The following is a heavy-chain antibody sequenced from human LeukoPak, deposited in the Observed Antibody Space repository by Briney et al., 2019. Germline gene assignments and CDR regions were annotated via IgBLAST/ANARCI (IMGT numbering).Heavy chain of an antibody. CDR3: ARAPEDYYGSGSFPYYFDY. D-gene: IGHD3-10*01. V-gene: IGHV6-1*01. J-gene: IGHJ4*02. Sequence: SQTLSLTCAISGDSVSSNSAAWNWIRQSPSRGLEWLGRTYYRSKWYNDYAVSVKSRITINPDTSKNQFSLQLNSVTPEDTAVYYCARAPEDYYGSGSFPYYFDYWGQGTLVTVSS. CDR2: TYYRSKWYN. CDR1: GDSVSSNSAA.